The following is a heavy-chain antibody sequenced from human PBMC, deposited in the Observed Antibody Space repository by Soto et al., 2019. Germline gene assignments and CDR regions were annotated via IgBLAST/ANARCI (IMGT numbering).Heavy chain of an antibody. CDR1: GFTFNSYA. D-gene: IGHD3-3*01. CDR3: VKDLNYDFVSGYHDYALEN. J-gene: IGHJ6*02. Sequence: EVQLLESGGGLSLPGGSLRLSCAASGFTFNSYAMTWVRQAPGKGPEWVAGISGNGRKTSYADSAKGRFSISRDNSKKTLFLDVNSLRAEDTAIYYCVKDLNYDFVSGYHDYALENWGQGTTVTVTS. CDR2: ISGNGRKT. V-gene: IGHV3-23*01.